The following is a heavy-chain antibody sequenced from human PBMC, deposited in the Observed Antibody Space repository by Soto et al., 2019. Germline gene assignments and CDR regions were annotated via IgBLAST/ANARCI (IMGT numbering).Heavy chain of an antibody. J-gene: IGHJ4*02. CDR2: ISSSSSTI. V-gene: IGHV3-48*02. Sequence: GGSLRLSCAASGFTFSSYSMNWVRRAPGKGLEWVSYISSSSSTIYYADSVKGRFTISRDNAKNSLYLQMNSLRDEDTAVYYCARGSHDYNHYFDYWGQGTLVTVSS. CDR3: ARGSHDYNHYFDY. CDR1: GFTFSSYS. D-gene: IGHD3-16*01.